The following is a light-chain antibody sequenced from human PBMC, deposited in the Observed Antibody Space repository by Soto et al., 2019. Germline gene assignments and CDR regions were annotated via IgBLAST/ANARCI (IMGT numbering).Light chain of an antibody. V-gene: IGLV2-8*01. CDR1: SSDVGRYNY. CDR2: DVS. J-gene: IGLJ2*01. CDR3: QSYDSSLSGVV. Sequence: QSVLTQPPSASGSPGQSVTISCTGTSSDVGRYNYVSWYQHHPGKAPKLIIYDVSQRPSGVPDRFSGSKSGPSASLAITGLQAEDEADYYCQSYDSSLSGVVFGGGTKLTVL.